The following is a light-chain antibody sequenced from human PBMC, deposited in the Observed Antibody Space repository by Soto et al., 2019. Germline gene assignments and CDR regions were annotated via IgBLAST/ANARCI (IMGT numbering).Light chain of an antibody. CDR3: QQYNNWPLT. J-gene: IGKJ4*01. Sequence: EIVMTQSPVTLSVSPGEGVTLSCRASRSVYSNLAWYQQKPGQAPRLLIYDASARATDIPARFSGSGSGTDFTLTVSRLQSEDFAVYYCQQYNNWPLTFGGGTKVEIK. CDR1: RSVYSN. CDR2: DAS. V-gene: IGKV3-15*01.